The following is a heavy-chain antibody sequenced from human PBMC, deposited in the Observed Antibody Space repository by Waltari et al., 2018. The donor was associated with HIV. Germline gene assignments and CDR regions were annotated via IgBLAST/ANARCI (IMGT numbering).Heavy chain of an antibody. CDR3: ARGPSSGWSWFDP. J-gene: IGHJ5*02. D-gene: IGHD6-19*01. V-gene: IGHV3-21*01. Sequence: EVRLWESGGGLVRPGGSLRVSCEASGFRFSDYTMNWVRQGPGKGLEWVASIGSLQNFIHYADSVKGRFTVSRDNAKNSLYLQMNSLTAEDTAVYYCARGPSSGWSWFDPWGQGTLVTVSS. CDR2: IGSLQNFI. CDR1: GFRFSDYT.